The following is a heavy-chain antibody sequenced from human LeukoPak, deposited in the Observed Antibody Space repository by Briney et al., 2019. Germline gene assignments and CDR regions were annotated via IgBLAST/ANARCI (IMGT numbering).Heavy chain of an antibody. CDR1: GFTSSNFA. D-gene: IGHD2-15*01. J-gene: IGHJ6*02. CDR2: ISGRADST. CDR3: AKRYCSGGTCYSGNYFGLDV. Sequence: GGSLRLSCTASGFTSSNFAMNWVRQVPGKGLEWVAAISGRADSTYHADSVKGRFTISRDKSTNTLYLQMNSLRVEDTAIYFCAKRYCSGGTCYSGNYFGLDVWGQGTTVTVSS. V-gene: IGHV3-23*01.